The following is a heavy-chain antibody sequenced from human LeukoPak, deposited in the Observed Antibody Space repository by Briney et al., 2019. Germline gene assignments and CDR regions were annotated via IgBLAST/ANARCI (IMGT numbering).Heavy chain of an antibody. CDR3: VRLKIVEYASSSGS. V-gene: IGHV4-39*01. D-gene: IGHD6-6*01. CDR1: GGSISSSSYY. J-gene: IGHJ5*02. CDR2: IYYSGST. Sequence: SETLSLTCTVSGGSISSSSYYWGWIRQPPGKGLEWIGSIYYSGSTYYNPSLKSRVTISVDTSKNQFSLKLSSVTAADTAVYYCVRLKIVEYASSSGSWGQGTLDTVSS.